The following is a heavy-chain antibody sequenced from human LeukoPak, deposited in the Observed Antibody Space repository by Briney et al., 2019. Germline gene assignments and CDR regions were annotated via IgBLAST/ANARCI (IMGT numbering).Heavy chain of an antibody. Sequence: SVKVSCKASGGTFSSYAISWVRQAPGQGLEWMGRIIPILGIANYAQKFQGRVTITADKSTSTAYMELSSLRSEDTAVYYCASTPYYYDSSGYYYLFQTWGQGTLVTVSS. J-gene: IGHJ5*02. CDR2: IIPILGIA. CDR1: GGTFSSYA. D-gene: IGHD3-22*01. CDR3: ASTPYYYDSSGYYYLFQT. V-gene: IGHV1-69*04.